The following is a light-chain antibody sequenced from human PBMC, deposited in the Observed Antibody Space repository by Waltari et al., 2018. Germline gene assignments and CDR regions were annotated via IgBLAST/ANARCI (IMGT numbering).Light chain of an antibody. Sequence: EIVLTQSPGTLSLSPGQRATLSCRASQSVSSNYLACYQQKPGQAPRLLIYGASSRATGIPDRFSGSGSGTVFTLTISRLEPEDVAVYYCQQYGDSRQTFGQGTKLDMK. V-gene: IGKV3-20*01. J-gene: IGKJ2*01. CDR3: QQYGDSRQT. CDR2: GAS. CDR1: QSVSSNY.